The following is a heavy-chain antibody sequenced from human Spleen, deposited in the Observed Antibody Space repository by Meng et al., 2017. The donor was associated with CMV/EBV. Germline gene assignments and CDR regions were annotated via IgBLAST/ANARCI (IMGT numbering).Heavy chain of an antibody. J-gene: IGHJ5*02. Sequence: GESLKISCAASGFTFSSYWMHWVRQAPGKGLVWVSRINSDGSSTSYADSVKGRFTISRDNSKNTLYLQMNSLRAEDTAVYYCAKTAYSSSWANWFDPWGQGTLVTVSS. CDR3: AKTAYSSSWANWFDP. CDR2: INSDGSST. V-gene: IGHV3-74*01. D-gene: IGHD6-13*01. CDR1: GFTFSSYW.